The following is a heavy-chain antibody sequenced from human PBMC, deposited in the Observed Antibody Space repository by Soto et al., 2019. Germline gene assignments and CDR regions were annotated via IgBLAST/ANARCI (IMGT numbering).Heavy chain of an antibody. CDR3: VKDDGGYPSTAPH. J-gene: IGHJ4*02. CDR1: GITISNYP. V-gene: IGHV3-23*01. D-gene: IGHD3-22*01. CDR2: ISGSGDRT. Sequence: VQLLESGGGLVQPGGSLRLSCAASGITISNYPMSWVRQAPGKGLDWVSGISGSGDRTYYADSAKGRFTISKDISRNSPSLQLDSLGVEDTAVYFCVKDDGGYPSTAPHWGQGTLVTVSS.